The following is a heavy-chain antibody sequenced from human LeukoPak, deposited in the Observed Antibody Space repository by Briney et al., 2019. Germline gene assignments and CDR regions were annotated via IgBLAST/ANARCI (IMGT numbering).Heavy chain of an antibody. V-gene: IGHV1-46*01. D-gene: IGHD6-19*01. CDR1: GYTFTSYY. CDR3: ARGPMVWPVRVNQGQRDYYYYMDV. CDR2: INPSGGST. J-gene: IGHJ6*03. Sequence: ASVKVSCKASGYTFTSYYMHWVRQAPGQGLEWMGIINPSGGSTSYAQKFQGRVTMTRDMSTSTVYMELSSLRSEDTAVYYCARGPMVWPVRVNQGQRDYYYYMDVWGKGTTVTVSS.